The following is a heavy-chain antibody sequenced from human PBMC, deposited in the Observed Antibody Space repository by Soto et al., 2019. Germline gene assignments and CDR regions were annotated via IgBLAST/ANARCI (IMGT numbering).Heavy chain of an antibody. Sequence: QVQLVESGGGVVQPGRSLRLSCAASGFTFSSYGMHWVRQAPGKGLEWVAVIWYDGSNKYYADSVKGRFTISREDSKNTLYLQMNSLRAEDTAVYYCARGRDAGYYYGMDVWGQGTTVTVSS. CDR1: GFTFSSYG. V-gene: IGHV3-33*01. CDR2: IWYDGSNK. J-gene: IGHJ6*02. CDR3: ARGRDAGYYYGMDV.